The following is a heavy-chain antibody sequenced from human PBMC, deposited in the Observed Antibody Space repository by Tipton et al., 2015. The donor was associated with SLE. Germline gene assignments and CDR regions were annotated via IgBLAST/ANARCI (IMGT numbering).Heavy chain of an antibody. D-gene: IGHD3-3*01. CDR3: ARALGITIFGVVIVGAFGI. V-gene: IGHV4-59*01. Sequence: TLSLTCAVYGGSFTGFYWNWIRQPPGKGLEWIGYIYYSGSTNYNPSLKSRVTISVDTSKNQFSLKLSSVTAADTAVYYCARALGITIFGVVIVGAFGIWDQGTMVTVSS. CDR1: GGSFTGFY. J-gene: IGHJ3*02. CDR2: IYYSGST.